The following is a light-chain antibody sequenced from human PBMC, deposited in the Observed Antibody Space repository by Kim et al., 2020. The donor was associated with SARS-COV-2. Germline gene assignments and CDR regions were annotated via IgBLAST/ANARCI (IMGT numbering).Light chain of an antibody. CDR3: QQGKRFPPPT. CDR1: QDISSW. Sequence: DIQMTQSPSSVSAFVGDRVTITCRASQDISSWLAWYQQKPGKAPKLLIYAASTLQSGVPSRFSGSGSGTDFTLTISSLQPEDFATYYWQQGKRFPPPTFGPGNKVDIK. V-gene: IGKV1-12*01. J-gene: IGKJ3*01. CDR2: AAS.